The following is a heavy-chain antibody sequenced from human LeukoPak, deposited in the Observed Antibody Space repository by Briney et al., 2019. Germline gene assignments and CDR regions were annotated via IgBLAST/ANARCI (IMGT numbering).Heavy chain of an antibody. Sequence: SETLSLTCTVSGGSISSHYWSWIRQPPGKGLEWIGYIYYSGTTDYNPSLKSRLTMSVDTSKNQFSLKLSSVTAADTAVYYCARKANCISGSCRYFDYWGQGTPVTVSS. CDR3: ARKANCISGSCRYFDY. V-gene: IGHV4-59*11. D-gene: IGHD2-21*01. J-gene: IGHJ4*02. CDR1: GGSISSHY. CDR2: IYYSGTT.